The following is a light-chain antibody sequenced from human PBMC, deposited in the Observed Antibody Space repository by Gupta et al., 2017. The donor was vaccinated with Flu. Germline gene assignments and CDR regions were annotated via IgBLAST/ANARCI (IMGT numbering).Light chain of an antibody. Sequence: DIQMTQSPSSLSASVGDRVTITCQASQDISNYLNWYQQKPGKAPKLLIYDASNLETGVPSRFSGSGSAXDFTFTXSSPQTEDIATYYCQQYDNLTIFGXGTKVEIK. CDR1: QDISNY. CDR3: QQYDNLTI. V-gene: IGKV1-33*01. CDR2: DAS. J-gene: IGKJ4*01.